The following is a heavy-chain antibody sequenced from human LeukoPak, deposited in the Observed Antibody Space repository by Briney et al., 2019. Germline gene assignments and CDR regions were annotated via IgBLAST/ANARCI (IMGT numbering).Heavy chain of an antibody. CDR3: ATRSGGYFDWVDAFDI. J-gene: IGHJ3*02. V-gene: IGHV1-24*01. D-gene: IGHD3-9*01. CDR1: GYTLTELS. CDR2: FDPEDGET. Sequence: ASVKVSCKVSGYTLTELSMHWVRQAPGKGLEGMGGFDPEDGETIYAQKFQGRVTMTEDTSTDTAYMELSSLRSEDTAVYYCATRSGGYFDWVDAFDIWGQGTMVTVSS.